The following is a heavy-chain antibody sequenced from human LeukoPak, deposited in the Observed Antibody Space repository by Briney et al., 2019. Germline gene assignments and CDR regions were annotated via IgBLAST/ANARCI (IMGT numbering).Heavy chain of an antibody. D-gene: IGHD4-17*01. CDR2: IDPNGTA. J-gene: IGHJ4*02. CDR1: GGAFSGYS. CDR3: ARGRSYEYGDYDY. V-gene: IGHV4-34*01. Sequence: SETLSLTCAVYGGAFSGYSWSWIRQPPGKRLEWIGEIDPNGTANYSPSLKSRVTVSVDTSKNQFSLSLNSVTAADTAIYYCARGRSYEYGDYDYWGQGTLVTVSS.